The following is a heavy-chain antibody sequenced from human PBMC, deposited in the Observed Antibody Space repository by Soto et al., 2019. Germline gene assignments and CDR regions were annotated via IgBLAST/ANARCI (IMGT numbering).Heavy chain of an antibody. J-gene: IGHJ4*02. V-gene: IGHV4-59*01. CDR3: ARVGGSGRYDFGN. Sequence: SETLSLTCTVSGGSISRYYWSWIRQPPGKGLEWIGYIHYSGSSIYNPSLKSRVTIAVDTSKNQFSLKLSSVTAADTAVYYCARVGGSGRYDFGNWGQGTLVTVSS. CDR1: GGSISRYY. D-gene: IGHD6-19*01. CDR2: IHYSGSS.